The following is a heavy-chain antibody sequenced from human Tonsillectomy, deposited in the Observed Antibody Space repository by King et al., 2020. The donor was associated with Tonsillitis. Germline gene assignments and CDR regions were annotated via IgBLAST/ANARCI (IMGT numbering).Heavy chain of an antibody. CDR3: ARLRPQLPRLYFDY. CDR2: IYYSGST. Sequence: QLQESGPGLVKPSETLSLTCTVSGGSISTTSYYWGWIRQPPGKGLEWIGNIYYSGSTYYNPSLKSRVTISVDTSKNQFSLKLSSVTAADTAVYYCARLRPQLPRLYFDYWRQGTLVTVSS. V-gene: IGHV4-39*07. J-gene: IGHJ4*02. D-gene: IGHD2-2*01. CDR1: GGSISTTSYY.